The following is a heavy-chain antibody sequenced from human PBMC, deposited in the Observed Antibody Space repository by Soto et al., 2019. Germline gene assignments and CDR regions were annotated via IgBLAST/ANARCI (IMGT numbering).Heavy chain of an antibody. J-gene: IGHJ4*02. Sequence: QLQLQESGPGLVKPSETLSLTCTVSGGSISSSIYYWGWIRQPPGKGLEWIGSIYYSGNTYYNPSLKSRVTISVDTSKNQFSLKLSSVTAADTAVDYCARHPYDYGDWLGACWGQGTLVTVSS. V-gene: IGHV4-39*01. CDR1: GGSISSSIYY. D-gene: IGHD4-17*01. CDR2: IYYSGNT. CDR3: ARHPYDYGDWLGAC.